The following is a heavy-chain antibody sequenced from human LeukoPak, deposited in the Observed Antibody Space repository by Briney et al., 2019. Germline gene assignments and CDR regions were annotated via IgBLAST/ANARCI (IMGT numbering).Heavy chain of an antibody. Sequence: ASVKVSCKASGGTFSSYAITWVRQAPGQGLEWMGCIIPIFGTANYAQKFQGRVTITTDESTSTAYMELSSLRSEDTAVCYCARDPIAAGTGGSYNWFDPWGQGTLVTVSS. CDR3: ARDPIAAGTGGSYNWFDP. D-gene: IGHD6-13*01. CDR1: GGTFSSYA. J-gene: IGHJ5*02. V-gene: IGHV1-69*05. CDR2: IIPIFGTA.